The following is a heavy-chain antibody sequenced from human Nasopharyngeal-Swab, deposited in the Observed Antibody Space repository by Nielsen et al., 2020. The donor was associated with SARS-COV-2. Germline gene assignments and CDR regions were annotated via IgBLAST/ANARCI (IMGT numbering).Heavy chain of an antibody. V-gene: IGHV1-2*06. Sequence: WVRQAPGQGLEWMGRINPNSGGTNYAQKFQGRVTMTRDTSISTAYMELSRLGSDDTAVYYCARLEWEPRYWGQGTLVTVSS. J-gene: IGHJ4*02. D-gene: IGHD1-26*01. CDR2: INPNSGGT. CDR3: ARLEWEPRY.